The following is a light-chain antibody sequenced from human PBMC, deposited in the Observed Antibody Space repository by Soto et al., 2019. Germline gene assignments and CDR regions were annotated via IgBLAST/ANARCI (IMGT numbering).Light chain of an antibody. CDR3: KSYAGSNTYD. CDR2: EDG. CDR1: KNDIGVSEF. Sequence: QSALTQPPSASGSPGQSVTISCTGTKNDIGVSEFGSWYQHHPGKAPRLIIYEDGERPSWVTDRFAGSKSGNTASLTVSGHQAADEADYFCKSYAGSNTYDVGSGTKVTVL. V-gene: IGLV2-8*01. J-gene: IGLJ1*01.